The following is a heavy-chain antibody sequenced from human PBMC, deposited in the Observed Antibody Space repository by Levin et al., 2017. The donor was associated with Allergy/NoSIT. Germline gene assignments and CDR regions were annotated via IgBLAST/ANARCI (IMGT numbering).Heavy chain of an antibody. Sequence: TAGGSLRLSCAVYGGSFSGYYWSWIRQPPGKGLEWIGEINHSGSTNYNPSLKSRVTISVDTSKNQFSLKLSSVTAADTAVYYCARGKPSSSWLKPFDPWGQGTLVTVSS. CDR2: INHSGST. D-gene: IGHD6-13*01. V-gene: IGHV4-34*01. J-gene: IGHJ5*02. CDR3: ARGKPSSSWLKPFDP. CDR1: GGSFSGYY.